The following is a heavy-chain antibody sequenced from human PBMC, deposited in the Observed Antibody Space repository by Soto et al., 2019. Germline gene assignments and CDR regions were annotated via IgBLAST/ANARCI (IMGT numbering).Heavy chain of an antibody. Sequence: ASETLSLTCTVSGGSISSSSYYWGWIRQPPGKGLEWIGSIYYSGSTYYNPSLKSRVTISVDTSKNQFSLKLSSVTAADTAVYYCRATSYYSTFDYWGQGALVTVSS. V-gene: IGHV4-39*03. D-gene: IGHD3-10*01. CDR2: IYYSGST. J-gene: IGHJ4*02. CDR3: RATSYYSTFDY. CDR1: GGSISSSSYY.